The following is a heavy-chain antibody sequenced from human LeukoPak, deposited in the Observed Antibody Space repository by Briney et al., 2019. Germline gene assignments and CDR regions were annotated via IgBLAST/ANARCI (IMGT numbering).Heavy chain of an antibody. V-gene: IGHV1-3*01. CDR3: ARDRAKGYTPLDP. CDR1: GYTFKTYS. D-gene: IGHD1-1*01. J-gene: IGHJ5*02. Sequence: ASVKVSCKASGYTFKTYSIHWVRQAPGQRLEWMGWINPDNGNTRFSRTFQDRLTINRDTSASTAFMELSSLSSEDTAVYFCARDRAKGYTPLDPWGQGTLVTVSS. CDR2: INPDNGNT.